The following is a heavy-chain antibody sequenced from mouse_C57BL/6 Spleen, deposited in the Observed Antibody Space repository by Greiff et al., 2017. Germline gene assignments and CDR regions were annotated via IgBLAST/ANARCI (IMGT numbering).Heavy chain of an antibody. CDR3: ARRDWAY. J-gene: IGHJ3*01. CDR2: INPSTGGT. CDR1: GYSFTGYY. Sequence: EVQLQQSGPELVKPGASVKISCKASGYSFTGYYMNWVKQSPEKSLEWIGEINPSTGGTTYNQKFKAKATLTVDKSSSTAYMQLKSLTSEDSAVYYCARRDWAYWGQGTLVTVSA. V-gene: IGHV1-42*01. D-gene: IGHD3-3*01.